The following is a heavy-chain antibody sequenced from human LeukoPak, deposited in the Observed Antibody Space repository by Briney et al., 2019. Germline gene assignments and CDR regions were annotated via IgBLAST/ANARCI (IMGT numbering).Heavy chain of an antibody. CDR3: ANTDYFDREDRSDS. J-gene: IGHJ4*02. D-gene: IGHD3-22*01. Sequence: PSETLSLTCTVSGDSINSKDHYWGWFRQPPGKGLEWIGSMYYTGRAYYNPSLKSRVTFSVDTSKNQFSLKLSSVTAADTAVYYCANTDYFDREDRSDSWSQGTLVTVSS. CDR2: MYYTGRA. V-gene: IGHV4-39*01. CDR1: GDSINSKDHY.